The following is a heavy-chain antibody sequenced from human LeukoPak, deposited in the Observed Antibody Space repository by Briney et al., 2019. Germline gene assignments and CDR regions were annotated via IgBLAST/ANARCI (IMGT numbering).Heavy chain of an antibody. CDR1: GFTFRNYA. CDR2: ISSSSSYI. CDR3: ARGEVGANDY. D-gene: IGHD1-26*01. V-gene: IGHV3-21*01. Sequence: GGSLRLSCAASGFTFRNYAMNWVRQAPGKGLEWVSSISSSSSYIYYADSVKGRFTISRDNAKNSLYLQMNSLRAEDTAVYYCARGEVGANDYWGQGTLVTVSS. J-gene: IGHJ4*02.